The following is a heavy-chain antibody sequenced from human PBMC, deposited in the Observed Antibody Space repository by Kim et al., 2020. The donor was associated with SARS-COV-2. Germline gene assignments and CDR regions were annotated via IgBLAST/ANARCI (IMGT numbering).Heavy chain of an antibody. D-gene: IGHD1-26*01. J-gene: IGHJ4*02. CDR3: ASEPIVGATTGFDY. Sequence: ADSMKGRFTIPRDNAKNSLYLQMNSLRAEDTAVYYCASEPIVGATTGFDYWGQGTLVTVSS. V-gene: IGHV3-21*01.